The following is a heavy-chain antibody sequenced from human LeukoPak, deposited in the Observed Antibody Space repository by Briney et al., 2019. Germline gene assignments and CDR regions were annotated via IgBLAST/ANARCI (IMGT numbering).Heavy chain of an antibody. Sequence: PGGSLRLSCAAPGFTLSSYAMSWVRQAPGKGLEWVSAISGSGGSTYYADCEKGRFTIPRDNSKNTLYLQMNSLRAEDTAVYYCAKDPQYYYDSSGYSFDYWGQGTLVTVSS. CDR3: AKDPQYYYDSSGYSFDY. V-gene: IGHV3-23*01. CDR2: ISGSGGST. J-gene: IGHJ4*02. CDR1: GFTLSSYA. D-gene: IGHD3-22*01.